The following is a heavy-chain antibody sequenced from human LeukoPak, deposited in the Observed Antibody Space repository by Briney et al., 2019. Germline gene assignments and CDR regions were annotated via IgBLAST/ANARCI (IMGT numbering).Heavy chain of an antibody. CDR2: IYYSGST. J-gene: IGHJ5*02. Sequence: SQTLSLTCTVSGGSISSGGYYWSWIRQHPGKGLEWIGYIYYSGSTNYNPSLKSRVTISVDTSKNQFSLKLSSVTAADTAVYYCARQRVLHNWFDPWGQGTLVTVSS. CDR1: GGSISSGGYY. CDR3: ARQRVLHNWFDP. V-gene: IGHV4-31*03.